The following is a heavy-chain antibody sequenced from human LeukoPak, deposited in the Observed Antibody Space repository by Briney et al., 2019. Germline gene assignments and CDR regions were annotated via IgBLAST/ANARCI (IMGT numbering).Heavy chain of an antibody. V-gene: IGHV4-4*07. CDR2: IYTSGST. Sequence: SETLSLTCTVSGGSISSYYWSWIRQPAGKGLEWIGRIYTSGSTNYNPSLKSRVTMSVDTSKNRFSLKLSSVTAADTAVYYCARGRADYYDSSGYNVWGQGTLVTVSS. J-gene: IGHJ4*02. CDR1: GGSISSYY. CDR3: ARGRADYYDSSGYNV. D-gene: IGHD3-22*01.